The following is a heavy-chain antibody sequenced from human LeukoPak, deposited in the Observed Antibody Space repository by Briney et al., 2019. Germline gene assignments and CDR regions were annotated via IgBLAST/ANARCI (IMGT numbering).Heavy chain of an antibody. J-gene: IGHJ5*02. CDR3: ARLLGYCSSTSCYLLYNWFDP. D-gene: IGHD2-2*01. V-gene: IGHV5-51*01. Sequence: GESLKISCKGSGYSFTSYWIGWVRQMPGKGLEWMGIIYPGDSDTRYSPSFQGQVTISADKSISTAYLQWGSLKASDTAMYYCARLLGYCSSTSCYLLYNWFDPWGQGTLVTVSS. CDR1: GYSFTSYW. CDR2: IYPGDSDT.